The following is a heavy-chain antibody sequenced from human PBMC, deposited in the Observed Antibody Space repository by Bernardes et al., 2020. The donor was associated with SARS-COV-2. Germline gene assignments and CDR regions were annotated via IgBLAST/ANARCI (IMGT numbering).Heavy chain of an antibody. J-gene: IGHJ3*01. CDR2: ISGGGGLT. V-gene: IGHV3-23*01. CDR3: GRDPNGDYVGAFEF. D-gene: IGHD4-17*01. CDR1: GFAFGAYA. Sequence: GSLRLSCAASGFAFGAYAMTWVRQAPGKGLEYVSSISGGGGLTYYADSVRGRFTISRDNSRDTLYLEMNSLRAEDSADYYCGRDPNGDYVGAFEFWGQGTMVTVSS.